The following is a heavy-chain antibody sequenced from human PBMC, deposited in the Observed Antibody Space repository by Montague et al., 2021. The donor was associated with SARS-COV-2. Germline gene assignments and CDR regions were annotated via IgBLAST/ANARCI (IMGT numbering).Heavy chain of an antibody. J-gene: IGHJ4*02. CDR3: AKGGECITMIVVLIALADFDF. CDR2: ISGSGGST. CDR1: GFTFSSYA. D-gene: IGHD3-22*01. V-gene: IGHV3-23*01. Sequence: SLRLSCAASGFTFSSYAMSWVRQAPGKGLQWVSAISGSGGSTYYADSVKGRFTISRDNSKNTLYLQMNSLRAEDTAVYYCAKGGECITMIVVLIALADFDFWGQGTLVTVSS.